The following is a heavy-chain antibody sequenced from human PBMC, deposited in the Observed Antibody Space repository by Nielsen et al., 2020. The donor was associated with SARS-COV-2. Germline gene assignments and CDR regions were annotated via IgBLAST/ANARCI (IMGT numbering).Heavy chain of an antibody. CDR2: ISWDGVET. CDR1: GGSISSSS. Sequence: GGSLRLSCTVSGGSISSSSYYWGWIRQPPGKGLEWVAVISWDGVETHYGDSVLGRFTISRDNSKNTHYLQMDSLRVEDTAVYYCANSPKTPAGIRETDDFFAYWGQGTLVTVSS. D-gene: IGHD4-23*01. J-gene: IGHJ4*02. V-gene: IGHV3-30*18. CDR3: ANSPKTPAGIRETDDFFAY.